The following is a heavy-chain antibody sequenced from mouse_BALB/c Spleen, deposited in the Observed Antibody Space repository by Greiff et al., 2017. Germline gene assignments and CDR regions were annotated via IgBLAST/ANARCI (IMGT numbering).Heavy chain of an antibody. V-gene: IGHV1-7*01. D-gene: IGHD2-1*01. CDR1: GYTFTSYW. CDR2: INPSTGYT. Sequence: VQRVESGAELAKPGASVKMSCKASGYTFTSYWMHWVKQRPGQGLEWIGYINPSTGYTEYNQKFKDKATLTADKSSSTAYMQLSSLTSEDSAVYYCARWGGNYGVSWFAYWGQGTLVTVSA. J-gene: IGHJ3*01. CDR3: ARWGGNYGVSWFAY.